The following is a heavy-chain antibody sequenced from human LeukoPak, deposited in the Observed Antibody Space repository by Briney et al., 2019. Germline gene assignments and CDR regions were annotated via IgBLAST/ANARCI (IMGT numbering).Heavy chain of an antibody. J-gene: IGHJ4*02. Sequence: GGSLRLSCAASGFTVSGNYMSWVRQAPGKGLEGVSVIYSGGSTYYADSVKGRFTISRHNSKNTLYLQMNSLRAADTAVYYCARDGDLWFGELELVYWGQGTLVTVSS. V-gene: IGHV3-53*04. CDR2: IYSGGST. CDR3: ARDGDLWFGELELVY. D-gene: IGHD3-10*01. CDR1: GFTVSGNY.